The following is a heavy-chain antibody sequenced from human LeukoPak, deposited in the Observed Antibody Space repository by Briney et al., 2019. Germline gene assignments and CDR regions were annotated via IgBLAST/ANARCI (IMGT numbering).Heavy chain of an antibody. CDR2: ISGDGSNT. Sequence: PGGSLRLSCAASGFTFTSYYMHWVRQAPGKGLVWVSRISGDGSNTIYADSVKGRFTISRDNAKNTVYLQMNSLRAEDTAVYYCARETTPPILWFGELGYYYYGMDVWGKGTTVTVSS. CDR3: ARETTPPILWFGELGYYYYGMDV. CDR1: GFTFTSYY. V-gene: IGHV3-74*01. D-gene: IGHD3-10*01. J-gene: IGHJ6*04.